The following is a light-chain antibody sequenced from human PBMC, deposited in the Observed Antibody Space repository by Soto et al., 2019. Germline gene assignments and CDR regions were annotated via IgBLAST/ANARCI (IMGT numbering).Light chain of an antibody. Sequence: QSVLTQPASVSGSPGQSITISCTGTSSDVGSYKFVSWYQQHPVKAPKLMIYEGSKRPSGVSNRFSGSKSGNTASLTISGLQAEDEADYYCCSYAGSSTLVFGGGTKSPS. CDR3: CSYAGSSTLV. CDR2: EGS. J-gene: IGLJ2*01. CDR1: SSDVGSYKF. V-gene: IGLV2-23*01.